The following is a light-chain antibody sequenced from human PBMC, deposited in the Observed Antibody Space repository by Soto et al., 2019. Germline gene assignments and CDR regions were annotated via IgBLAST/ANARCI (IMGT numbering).Light chain of an antibody. Sequence: DIQMTQSPSSLSASVVDRVTITCRASQSLNNGLAWYQHKPCKSPSLLIYHPSPLDRRVTSRFSGTGSGTEFTLTISSLQPDAFPPYYCQQYHRSSITFGQGTRLEI. V-gene: IGKV1-5*01. CDR1: QSLNNG. CDR3: QQYHRSSIT. J-gene: IGKJ5*01. CDR2: HPS.